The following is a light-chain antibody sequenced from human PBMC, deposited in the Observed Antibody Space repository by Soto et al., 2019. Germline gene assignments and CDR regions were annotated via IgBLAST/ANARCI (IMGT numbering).Light chain of an antibody. CDR3: QQYDNSPIT. CDR1: QSVRSDY. CDR2: GVS. J-gene: IGKJ1*01. Sequence: EIVLTQSPDTLSLSPGQRATLSCRASQSVRSDYFAWYQQKPGQAPRVIIFGVSTRATGVPDRFSGSGSGTDFTLTVSRLEPEDFAVYYCQQYDNSPITFGQGTKVDIK. V-gene: IGKV3-20*01.